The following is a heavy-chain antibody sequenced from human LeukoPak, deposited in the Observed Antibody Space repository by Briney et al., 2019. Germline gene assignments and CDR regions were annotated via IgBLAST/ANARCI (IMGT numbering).Heavy chain of an antibody. V-gene: IGHV4-34*01. D-gene: IGHD2-2*03. CDR2: INHSGST. Sequence: SETLSLTCAVYGGSFSGYYWSWIRQPPGKGLEWIGEINHSGSTNYNPSLKSRVTISVDTSKNQFSLKLSSVTAADTAVYYCARGHGGYCSSTSCYGRRGWFDPWGQGTLVTVSS. CDR3: ARGHGGYCSSTSCYGRRGWFDP. J-gene: IGHJ5*02. CDR1: GGSFSGYY.